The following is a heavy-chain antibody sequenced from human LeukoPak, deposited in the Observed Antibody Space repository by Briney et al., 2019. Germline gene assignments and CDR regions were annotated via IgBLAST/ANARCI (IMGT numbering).Heavy chain of an antibody. V-gene: IGHV4-4*09. CDR2: ISSSGIT. D-gene: IGHD4/OR15-4a*01. CDR3: ARRAGAGLIDY. Sequence: SETLSLTCTVSGGSISSYYWGWIRQPPGKRLEWIGYISSSGITNYNPSLKSRVTISPDTSKNQFSLRLSSVTAADTAVYYCARRAGAGLIDYWGQGALVTVSS. CDR1: GGSISSYY. J-gene: IGHJ4*02.